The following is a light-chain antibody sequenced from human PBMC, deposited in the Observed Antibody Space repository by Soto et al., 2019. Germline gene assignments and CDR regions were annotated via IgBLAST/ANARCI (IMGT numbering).Light chain of an antibody. V-gene: IGKV3-11*01. CDR3: QQRSNWPSTT. CDR1: QSVSSY. Sequence: SVLTQSPATLSLSPGERATLSCRASQSVSSYLAWYQQKPGQAPRLLIYDASNRATGIPARFSGSGSGTDFTLTISSLEPEDFAVYYCQQRSNWPSTTFGPGTKVDIK. CDR2: DAS. J-gene: IGKJ3*01.